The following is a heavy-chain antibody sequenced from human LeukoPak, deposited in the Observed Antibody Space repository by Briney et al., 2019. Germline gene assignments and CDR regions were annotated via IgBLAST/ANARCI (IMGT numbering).Heavy chain of an antibody. CDR3: ARGTAMVMGVY. CDR1: GYSISSGYY. D-gene: IGHD5-18*01. V-gene: IGHV4-38-2*01. J-gene: IGHJ4*02. Sequence: PSETLSLTCAVSGYSISSGYYWGWIRQSPGKGLEWIGNIFDSGSTYYNPSLKSRVTISVDTSKNQSSLKLSSVTAADTAVYYCARGTAMVMGVYWGQGTLVTVSS. CDR2: IFDSGST.